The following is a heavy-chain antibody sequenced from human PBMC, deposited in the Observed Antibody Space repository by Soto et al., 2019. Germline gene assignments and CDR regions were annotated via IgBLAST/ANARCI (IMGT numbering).Heavy chain of an antibody. D-gene: IGHD3-22*01. CDR1: GFTFSNAW. CDR3: TTVRGYYYDSSGSDNWFDP. CDR2: IKSKTDGGTT. Sequence: EGSLRLSCAASGFTFSNAWMSWVRQAPGKGLEWVGRIKSKTDGGTTDYAAPVKGRFTISRDDSKNTLYLQMNSLKTEDTAVYYCTTVRGYYYDSSGSDNWFDPWGQGTLVTVSS. V-gene: IGHV3-15*01. J-gene: IGHJ5*02.